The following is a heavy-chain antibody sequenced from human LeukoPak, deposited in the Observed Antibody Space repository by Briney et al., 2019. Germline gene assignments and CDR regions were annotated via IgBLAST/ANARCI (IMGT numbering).Heavy chain of an antibody. V-gene: IGHV3-48*03. D-gene: IGHD3-3*01. CDR1: GFTFSSFE. CDR3: ARGCDFLEWLSPRLYYFDY. J-gene: IGHJ4*02. Sequence: GRSLRLSCAVSGFTFSSFEMNCVPEAPGKGLGGGSYISSSGRTRYYTDSVKGRFTISRDNATNSLYLQMDSLRAEDTAVYYCARGCDFLEWLSPRLYYFDYWGQGTLVTVSS. CDR2: ISSSGRTR.